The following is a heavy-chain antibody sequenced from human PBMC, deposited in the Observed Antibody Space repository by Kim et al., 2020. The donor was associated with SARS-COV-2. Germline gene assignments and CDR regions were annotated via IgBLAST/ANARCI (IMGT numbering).Heavy chain of an antibody. J-gene: IGHJ3*02. CDR3: AKMMVRTTYDI. V-gene: IGHV3-23*01. CDR1: GFTFNNYA. D-gene: IGHD3-10*01. CDR2: ITVSGDST. Sequence: GGSLRLSCAASGFTFNNYAMTWVRQAPGKGLEWVSSITVSGDSTYYADSVKGRFTISRDNSKNTLYLQLNSLGAEDTAIYYCAKMMVRTTYDIWGLGTLVTVSS.